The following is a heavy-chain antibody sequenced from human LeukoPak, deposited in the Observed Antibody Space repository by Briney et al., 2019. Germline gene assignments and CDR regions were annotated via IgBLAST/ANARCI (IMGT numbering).Heavy chain of an antibody. CDR2: ISSNGGST. J-gene: IGHJ5*02. CDR3: ARSRGFFNWGNNISVS. V-gene: IGHV3-64*01. Sequence: GGSLRLSCAASGFTFSSYAMHWVRQAPGKGLEYVSAISSNGGSTYYANSVKGRFTIFRDNSKNTLYLQMGSQRAEDMAVYYCARSRGFFNWGNNISVSWGQGTLVTVSS. D-gene: IGHD7-27*01. CDR1: GFTFSSYA.